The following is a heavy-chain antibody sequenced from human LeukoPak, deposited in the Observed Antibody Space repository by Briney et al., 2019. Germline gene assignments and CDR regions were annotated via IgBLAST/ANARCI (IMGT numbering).Heavy chain of an antibody. CDR3: AKDFKQRVVVTYYFDY. D-gene: IGHD2-15*01. CDR2: ISGSGGST. CDR1: GFTFSSYG. J-gene: IGHJ4*02. Sequence: GRSLRLSCAASGFTFSSYGMSWVRQAPGKGLEWVSAISGSGGSTYYADSVKGRFTISRDNSKNTLYLQMNSLRAEDTAVYYCAKDFKQRVVVTYYFDYWGQGTLVTVSS. V-gene: IGHV3-23*01.